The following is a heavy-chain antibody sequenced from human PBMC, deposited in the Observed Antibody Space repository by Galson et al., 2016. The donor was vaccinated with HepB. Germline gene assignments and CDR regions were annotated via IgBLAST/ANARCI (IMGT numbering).Heavy chain of an antibody. CDR2: IVVGSGNT. CDR3: AATVTMIRGVIPYNDYYYGMDV. CDR1: GFTFSSSA. D-gene: IGHD3-10*01. J-gene: IGHJ6*02. Sequence: SVKVSCKASGFTFSSSAVHWVRQARGQRLEWIGWIVVGSGNTNYAQNFQERVTISRDMSTRTAYMELSSLTAEDTAVYYCAATVTMIRGVIPYNDYYYGMDVWGQGTTVAVPS. V-gene: IGHV1-58*01.